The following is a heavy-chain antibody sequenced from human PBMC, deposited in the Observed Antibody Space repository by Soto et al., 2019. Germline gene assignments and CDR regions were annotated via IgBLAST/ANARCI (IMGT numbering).Heavy chain of an antibody. D-gene: IGHD2-2*01. J-gene: IGHJ6*02. CDR3: ARDSSVRQYYGMDV. V-gene: IGHV3-48*02. CDR1: GFIFSDYS. CDR2: ITTTSSTM. Sequence: PGGALRLSCTPSGFIFSDYSMNWVRQAPGKGLEWISYITTTSSTMYYADSVKGRFTISRDNAKNSLYLQMNSLRDEDTAVYYCARDSSVRQYYGMDVWGQGTTVTVSS.